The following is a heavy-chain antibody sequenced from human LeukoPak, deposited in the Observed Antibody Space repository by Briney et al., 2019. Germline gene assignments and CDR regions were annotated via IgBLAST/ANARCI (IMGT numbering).Heavy chain of an antibody. CDR1: GGTSSSYA. D-gene: IGHD5-18*01. CDR2: IIPIFGTA. J-gene: IGHJ6*03. V-gene: IGHV1-69*13. Sequence: ASVKVSCKASGGTSSSYAISWVRQAPEQGLEWMGGIIPIFGTANYAQKFQGRVTITADESTSTAYMELSSLRSEDTAVYYCARSFSSGYYYYYYYMDVWGKGTTVTVSS. CDR3: ARSFSSGYYYYYYYMDV.